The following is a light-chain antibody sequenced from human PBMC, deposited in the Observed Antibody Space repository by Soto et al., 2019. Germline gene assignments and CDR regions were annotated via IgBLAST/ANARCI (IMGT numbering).Light chain of an antibody. CDR2: EVS. CDR3: SSYAASNNVI. J-gene: IGLJ2*01. V-gene: IGLV2-8*01. Sequence: QSALTQPPSASGSPEQSVTISCTGTSSDVGGYNYVSWYQQHPGKAPKLMIYEVSRRPSGVPDRFSGSRSGNTASLTVSGLQAEDEADYYCSSYAASNNVIFGGGTKLTVL. CDR1: SSDVGGYNY.